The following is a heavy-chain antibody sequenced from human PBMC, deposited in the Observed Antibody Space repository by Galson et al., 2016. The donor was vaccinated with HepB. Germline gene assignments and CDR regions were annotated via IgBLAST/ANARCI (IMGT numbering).Heavy chain of an antibody. CDR2: ISAYNGNT. D-gene: IGHD4-17*01. Sequence: SVKVSCKASGYRFTRNGVNWVRQAPGQGLEWMGWISAYNGNTHYAQKLQGRVSMTTDTSTSTAYMELTSLRSDDTAVYYCARARVGDYDTFDLWGQGTMVTVSS. CDR1: GYRFTRNG. CDR3: ARARVGDYDTFDL. V-gene: IGHV1-18*01. J-gene: IGHJ3*01.